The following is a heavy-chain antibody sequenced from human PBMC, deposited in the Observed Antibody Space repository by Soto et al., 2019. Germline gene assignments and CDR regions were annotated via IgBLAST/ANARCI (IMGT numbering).Heavy chain of an antibody. CDR1: GGTFSSYA. Sequence: QVQLVQSGAEVKKPGSSVKVSCKASGGTFSSYAISWVRQAPGQGLEWMGGIIPIFGTANYAQKFQGRVTITAXXSXSXXYRELSSLRSEDTAVYYCARGATPYYDSRGYSRDYWGQGTLVTVSS. CDR2: IIPIFGTA. CDR3: ARGATPYYDSRGYSRDY. D-gene: IGHD3-22*01. V-gene: IGHV1-69*12. J-gene: IGHJ4*02.